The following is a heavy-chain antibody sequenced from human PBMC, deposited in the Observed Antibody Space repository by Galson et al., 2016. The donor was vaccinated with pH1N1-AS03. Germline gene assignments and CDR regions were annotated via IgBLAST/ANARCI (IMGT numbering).Heavy chain of an antibody. CDR3: ARGPVSYSNYWFPPPDY. V-gene: IGHV3-64*01. D-gene: IGHD6-13*01. CDR2: ISGNVYST. Sequence: SLRLSCAASGFTFSSYAMHWVRQAPGKGLEYVSAISGNVYSTYYANSVKGRFTISRDNSKSTLFLQMGSLRPEDRAVYYCARGPVSYSNYWFPPPDYWGQGTLATVSS. CDR1: GFTFSSYA. J-gene: IGHJ4*02.